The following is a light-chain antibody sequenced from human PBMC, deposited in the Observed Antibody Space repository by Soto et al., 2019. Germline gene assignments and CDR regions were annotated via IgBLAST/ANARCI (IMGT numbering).Light chain of an antibody. Sequence: EIVMTQSPATLSVSPGERATRSCRASQSVSSNLAWYQQKPGQAPRLLIYGASTRATGIPARFSGSGSGTEFTLTISSLQSEDFAVYYCQQYNNWPWTFGQGIKVEIK. J-gene: IGKJ1*01. CDR1: QSVSSN. CDR2: GAS. V-gene: IGKV3-15*01. CDR3: QQYNNWPWT.